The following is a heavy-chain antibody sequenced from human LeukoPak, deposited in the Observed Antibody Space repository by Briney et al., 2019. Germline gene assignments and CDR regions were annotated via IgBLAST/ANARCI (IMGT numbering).Heavy chain of an antibody. Sequence: GGSLRLSCAASGFTFSTSAMNWVRQAPGKGLQWVSLISGGGGNIYYSDSVKGRFTISRDNSGKTLYLQMNSLRAEDTAVYYCTRAQGAFGDPLDYWGQGTLVTVSS. CDR3: TRAQGAFGDPLDY. D-gene: IGHD3-3*01. V-gene: IGHV3-23*01. J-gene: IGHJ4*02. CDR1: GFTFSTSA. CDR2: ISGGGGNI.